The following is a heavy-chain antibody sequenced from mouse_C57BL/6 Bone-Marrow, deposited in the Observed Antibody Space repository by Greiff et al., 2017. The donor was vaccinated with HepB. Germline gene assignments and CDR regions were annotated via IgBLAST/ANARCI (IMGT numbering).Heavy chain of an antibody. Sequence: EVMLVESGGGLVQPGGSMKLSCVASGFTFSNYWMNWVRQSPEKGLEWVAQIRLKSDNYATHYAESVKGRFTISRYDSKSSVYLQMNNLRAEDTGIYYCTGLFYYGGDYWGQGTTLTVSS. CDR1: GFTFSNYW. D-gene: IGHD1-1*01. V-gene: IGHV6-3*01. CDR3: TGLFYYGGDY. CDR2: IRLKSDNYAT. J-gene: IGHJ2*01.